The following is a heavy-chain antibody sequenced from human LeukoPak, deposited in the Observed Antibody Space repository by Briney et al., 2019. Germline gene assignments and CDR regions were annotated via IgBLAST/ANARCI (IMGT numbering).Heavy chain of an antibody. CDR3: ARERVPAAIRGSPGDSDAFDI. Sequence: SETLSLTCTVSGGSISSGGYYWSWIRQPPGKGLEWIGYIYYSGSTNYNPSLKSRVTISVDTSKNQFSLKLSSVTAADTAVYYCARERVPAAIRGSPGDSDAFDIWGQGTMVTVSS. D-gene: IGHD2-2*01. J-gene: IGHJ3*02. V-gene: IGHV4-61*08. CDR2: IYYSGST. CDR1: GGSISSGGYY.